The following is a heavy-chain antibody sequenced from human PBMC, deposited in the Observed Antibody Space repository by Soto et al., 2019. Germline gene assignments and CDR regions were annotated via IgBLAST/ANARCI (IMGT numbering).Heavy chain of an antibody. CDR2: VYYGGAIFYSGNI. Sequence: TSETLSLTCTVSGDSISSSNSHWGWTRQPPGKGLEYIGSVYYGGAIFYSGNIYYNPSLKSRVTISVDTSKNQFSLRLSSVTAADTGVYYCVRYDRINMKPYSPEGFHIWGQGTMVTVSS. J-gene: IGHJ3*02. CDR3: VRYDRINMKPYSPEGFHI. V-gene: IGHV4-39*01. CDR1: GDSISSSNSH. D-gene: IGHD3-3*02.